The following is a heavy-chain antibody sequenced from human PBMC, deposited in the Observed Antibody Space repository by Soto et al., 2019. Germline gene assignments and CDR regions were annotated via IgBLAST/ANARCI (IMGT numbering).Heavy chain of an antibody. V-gene: IGHV1-2*04. CDR1: GYPLTNYY. D-gene: IGHD2-15*01. Sequence: GXPGKVASKASGYPLTNYYMHWGRQAPGQGLAWMGWINPNSGGTNYAQKFQGWVTMTRDTSISTAYMELSRLTSDDTAVYYCATQRLGAASGGSPFDYWGQGTPVTVSS. CDR3: ATQRLGAASGGSPFDY. J-gene: IGHJ4*02. CDR2: INPNSGGT.